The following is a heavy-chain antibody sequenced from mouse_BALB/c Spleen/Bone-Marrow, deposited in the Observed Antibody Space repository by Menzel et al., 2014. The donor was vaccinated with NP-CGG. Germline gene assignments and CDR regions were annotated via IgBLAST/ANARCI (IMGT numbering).Heavy chain of an antibody. Sequence: EVMLVESGGGLVQPGGSLKLSCAASRFTFSSYGMSWVRQTPDKRLELVASINSNGGSTYYPDSVKGRFTISGDNAKNTLYLQMSSLKSEDTAMYYCARDRYYGYAMDYWGQGTSVTVSS. CDR2: INSNGGST. D-gene: IGHD1-1*01. CDR3: ARDRYYGYAMDY. J-gene: IGHJ4*01. V-gene: IGHV5-6-3*01. CDR1: RFTFSSYG.